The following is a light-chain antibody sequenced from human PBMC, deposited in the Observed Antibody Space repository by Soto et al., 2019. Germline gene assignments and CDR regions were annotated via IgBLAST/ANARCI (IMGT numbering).Light chain of an antibody. CDR2: DNN. CDR1: SSNIGNNY. Sequence: QSVLTQPPSVSAAPGQKVTISCSGSSSNIGNNYVSWYQQLPGTAPKLLIYDNNKRPSGIPDRFSASKSGTSATLGITGLQTGDEADYYCGTWDGSLSAAVFGGGTKLTVL. CDR3: GTWDGSLSAAV. J-gene: IGLJ2*01. V-gene: IGLV1-51*01.